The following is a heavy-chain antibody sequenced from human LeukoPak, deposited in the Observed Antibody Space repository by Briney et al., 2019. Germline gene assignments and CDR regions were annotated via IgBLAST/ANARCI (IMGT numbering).Heavy chain of an antibody. J-gene: IGHJ4*02. D-gene: IGHD4-17*01. CDR1: GFTFSDYY. CDR2: IKSKTDGGTT. V-gene: IGHV3-15*01. Sequence: GGSLRLSCAASGFTFSDYYMSWVRQAPGKGLEWVGRIKSKTDGGTTDYAAPVKGRFTISRDDSKNTLYLQMNSLKTEDTAVYYCTTDWGTVTGGYWGQGTLVTVSS. CDR3: TTDWGTVTGGY.